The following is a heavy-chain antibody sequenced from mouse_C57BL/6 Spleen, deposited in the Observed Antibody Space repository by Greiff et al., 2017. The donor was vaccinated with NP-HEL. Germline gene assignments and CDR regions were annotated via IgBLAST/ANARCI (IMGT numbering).Heavy chain of an antibody. CDR1: GFTFSSYA. J-gene: IGHJ4*01. V-gene: IGHV5-4*01. D-gene: IGHD2-10*02. Sequence: EVQLVESGGGLVKPGGSLKLSCAASGFTFSSYAMSWVRQTPEKRLEWVATISDGGSYTYYPDNVKGRFTISRDNAKNNLYLQMSHLKSEDTAMYYCARDGYGNYVAMDDWGQGTSVTVSS. CDR3: ARDGYGNYVAMDD. CDR2: ISDGGSYT.